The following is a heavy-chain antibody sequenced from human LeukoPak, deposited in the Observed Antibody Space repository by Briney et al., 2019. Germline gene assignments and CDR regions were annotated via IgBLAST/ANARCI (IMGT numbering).Heavy chain of an antibody. V-gene: IGHV1-46*04. J-gene: IGHJ4*02. CDR1: GYTFTSYY. D-gene: IGHD3-22*01. Sequence: ASVKVSCKASGYTFTSYYMHWVRQAPGRGLEWMGIINPSGGSTSFAQQLQGRVTMTRDTSTSTVYMELSSLRSEDTAVYYCARDTPENYYDSNGSLDYWGQGTLVTVSS. CDR3: ARDTPENYYDSNGSLDY. CDR2: INPSGGST.